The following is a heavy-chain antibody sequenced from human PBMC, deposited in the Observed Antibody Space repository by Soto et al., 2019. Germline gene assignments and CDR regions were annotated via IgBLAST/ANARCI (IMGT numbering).Heavy chain of an antibody. CDR3: AKGLINGRWYAED. D-gene: IGHD6-13*01. CDR1: GFTFSSCV. J-gene: IGHJ1*01. V-gene: IGHV3-23*04. Sequence: EVHLVESGGGLVHPGESLRLSCGASGFTFSSCVMTWVRQAPGKGLEWVSCITDSGTGTYYADSVKGRFTISRDNSKNTMYLQINNLRAEDTGVYYCAKGLINGRWYAEDWGQAPLVTVSS. CDR2: ITDSGTGT.